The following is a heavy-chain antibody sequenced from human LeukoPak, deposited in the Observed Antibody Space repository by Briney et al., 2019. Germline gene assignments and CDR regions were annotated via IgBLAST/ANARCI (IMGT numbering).Heavy chain of an antibody. Sequence: GGSLRLSCVTSGFTLSSHGMHWVRQTPGKGLEWVASLHSDGNNKYYADAVKGRFTISRDNSKNTVHLQMNSLRPEDTAVYYCARSLSALEYFDHWGQGTLVTVSS. CDR1: GFTLSSHG. V-gene: IGHV3-30*02. CDR3: ARSLSALEYFDH. D-gene: IGHD6-25*01. CDR2: LHSDGNNK. J-gene: IGHJ1*01.